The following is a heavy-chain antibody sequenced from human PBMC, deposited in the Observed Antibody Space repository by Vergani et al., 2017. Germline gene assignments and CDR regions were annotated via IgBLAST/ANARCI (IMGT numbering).Heavy chain of an antibody. CDR3: PRAHDYVWGSYQDNNWFDP. CDR2: IIPILGIA. D-gene: IGHD3-16*02. V-gene: IGHV1-69*04. Sequence: QVQLVQSGAEVKKPGSSVKVSCKASGGTFSSYAISWVRQAPGQGLEWMGRIIPILGIANYAQKFQGRVTITADKSTSTAYMELSSLRSEDTAVYYCPRAHDYVWGSYQDNNWFDPWGQGTLVTVSS. CDR1: GGTFSSYA. J-gene: IGHJ5*02.